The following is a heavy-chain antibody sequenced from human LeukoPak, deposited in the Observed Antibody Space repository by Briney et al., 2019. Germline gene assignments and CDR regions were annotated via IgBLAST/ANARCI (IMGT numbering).Heavy chain of an antibody. CDR2: IYYSGST. V-gene: IGHV4-59*01. CDR3: ARQYQTTGWFDP. Sequence: SETLSLTCTVSGGSISSYYWSWIRQPPGKGLEWIGYIYYSGSTNYNPSLKSRVTISVDTSKNQFSLKLSSVTAADTAVYYCARQYQTTGWFDPWGQGSLVTVSS. CDR1: GGSISSYY. J-gene: IGHJ5*02. D-gene: IGHD2-2*01.